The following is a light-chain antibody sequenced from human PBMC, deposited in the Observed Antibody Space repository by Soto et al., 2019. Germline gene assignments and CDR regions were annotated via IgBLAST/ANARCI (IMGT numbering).Light chain of an antibody. CDR3: AAWDGSLTGYV. CDR2: SNN. V-gene: IGLV1-44*01. J-gene: IGLJ1*01. CDR1: SSNIGSNT. Sequence: QSALTQPPSASGTPGQRVTISCSGSSSNIGSNTVNWYQQLPGTAPKLLIYSNNQRPSGVPDRFSGSKSGTSASLAISGLQSEDEADYYCAAWDGSLTGYVFGPGTKVTVL.